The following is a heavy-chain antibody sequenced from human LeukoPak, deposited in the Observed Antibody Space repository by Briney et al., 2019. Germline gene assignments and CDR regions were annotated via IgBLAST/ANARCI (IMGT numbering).Heavy chain of an antibody. D-gene: IGHD5-18*01. CDR3: AKERDTAMFTIDY. Sequence: QAGGSLRLSCAASGFTFSSYGMHWVRQAPGKGLEWVAFIRYDGSNKYYADSVKGRFTISRDNSNNTLYLQLNSLRAEDTAVYSCAKERDTAMFTIDYWGQGTLVTVSS. J-gene: IGHJ4*02. V-gene: IGHV3-30*02. CDR1: GFTFSSYG. CDR2: IRYDGSNK.